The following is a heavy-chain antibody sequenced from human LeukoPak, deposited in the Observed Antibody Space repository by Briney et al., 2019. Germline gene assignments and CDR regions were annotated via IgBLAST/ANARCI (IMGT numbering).Heavy chain of an antibody. CDR3: ATSLGPLTEY. J-gene: IGHJ4*02. D-gene: IGHD7-27*01. CDR2: MNSDGTTT. Sequence: GGSLRLSCAASGFSSSDYWMHWVRHAPGKGLVWVSRMNSDGTTTNYADSVKGRFTISRDNAKNTLYLQMDSLRAEDTAVYYCATSLGPLTEYWGQGTLVTVSS. CDR1: GFSSSDYW. V-gene: IGHV3-74*01.